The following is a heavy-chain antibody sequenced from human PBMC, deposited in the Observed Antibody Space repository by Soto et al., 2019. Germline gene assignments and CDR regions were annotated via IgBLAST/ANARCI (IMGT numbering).Heavy chain of an antibody. Sequence: KTSETLSLSCTVSGGSISSYYWSWIRQPPGKGLEWIGYIYYSGSTNYNPSLKSRVTISVDTSKNQFSLKLSSVTAADTAVYYCARGAARAHKGYYYYYGMDVWGQGTTVTVSS. V-gene: IGHV4-59*01. CDR3: ARGAARAHKGYYYYYGMDV. D-gene: IGHD6-6*01. CDR1: GGSISSYY. J-gene: IGHJ6*02. CDR2: IYYSGST.